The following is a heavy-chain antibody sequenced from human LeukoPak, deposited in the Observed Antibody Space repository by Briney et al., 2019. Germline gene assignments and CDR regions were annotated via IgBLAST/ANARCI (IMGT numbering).Heavy chain of an antibody. J-gene: IGHJ3*02. Sequence: SETLSLTCTVSGGSISSSSYYWGWIRQPPGKGLEWIGSIYYSGSTYYNPSLKSRVTISVDTSKNQFSLKLSSVTAADTAVYYCARQIITMIVVTQDAFDIWGQGTMVTVSS. D-gene: IGHD3-22*01. CDR3: ARQIITMIVVTQDAFDI. CDR1: GGSISSSSYY. CDR2: IYYSGST. V-gene: IGHV4-39*01.